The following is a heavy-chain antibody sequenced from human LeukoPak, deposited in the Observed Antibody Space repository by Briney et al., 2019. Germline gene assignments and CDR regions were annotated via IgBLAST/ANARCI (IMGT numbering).Heavy chain of an antibody. V-gene: IGHV1-69*04. Sequence: RASVKVSCKASGGTFSSYAISWVRQAPGQGLEWMGRIIPILGIANYAQKFQGRVTITADKSTSTAYMELSSLRSEDTAVYYCARGTGIAAAGRNQDDYWGQGTLVTVSS. J-gene: IGHJ4*02. D-gene: IGHD6-13*01. CDR1: GGTFSSYA. CDR3: ARGTGIAAAGRNQDDY. CDR2: IIPILGIA.